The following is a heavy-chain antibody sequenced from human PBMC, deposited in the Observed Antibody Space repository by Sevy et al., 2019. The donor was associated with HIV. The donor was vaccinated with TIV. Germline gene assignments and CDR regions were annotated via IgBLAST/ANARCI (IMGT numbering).Heavy chain of an antibody. CDR1: GFRFNNYA. CDR2: ISVSGGGT. V-gene: IGHV3-23*01. D-gene: IGHD3-16*01. CDR3: AREGCYERFDY. Sequence: GGSLRLSCAASGFRFNNYAMTWVRQAPGKGLEWVSGISVSGGGTYYADSVKGRFTISRDNSKNSVYLQMNSLRAEDTAVYYCAREGCYERFDYWGQGTLVTVSS. J-gene: IGHJ4*02.